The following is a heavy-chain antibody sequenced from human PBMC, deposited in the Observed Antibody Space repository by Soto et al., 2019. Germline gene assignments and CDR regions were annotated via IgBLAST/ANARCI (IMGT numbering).Heavy chain of an antibody. V-gene: IGHV1-18*01. Sequence: QVQLVKSGAELKKPGASETVSCKASGYTFTRYGITWVRQAPVQGLAGQGWISAYNGNTNYEQKLQGRVNMTTGASTSTAYMELRSLRSDDTAGYYCESDSSDYDNIPDAFDIWVQGTMVTVSS. CDR3: ESDSSDYDNIPDAFDI. CDR1: GYTFTRYG. CDR2: ISAYNGNT. D-gene: IGHD3-22*01. J-gene: IGHJ3*02.